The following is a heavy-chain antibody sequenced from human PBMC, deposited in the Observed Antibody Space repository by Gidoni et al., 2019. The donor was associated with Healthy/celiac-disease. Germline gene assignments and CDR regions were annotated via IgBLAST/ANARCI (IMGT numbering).Heavy chain of an antibody. V-gene: IGHV4-59*01. J-gene: IGHJ4*02. CDR2: IYHSGST. D-gene: IGHD6-13*01. CDR1: GVSISSYY. Sequence: QVLLQESGPGLVKPSETLCLTCTVSGVSISSYYWSWIRQPPGKGLEWIGYIYHSGSTNYNPSLKSRVTISVDTSKNQFSMKLSSVTAADTAVYYCARDSGSWYFAYWGQGTLVTVSS. CDR3: ARDSGSWYFAY.